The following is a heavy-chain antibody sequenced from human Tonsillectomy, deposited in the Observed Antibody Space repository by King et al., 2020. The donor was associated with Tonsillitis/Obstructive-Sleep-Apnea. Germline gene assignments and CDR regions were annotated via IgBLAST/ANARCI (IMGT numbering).Heavy chain of an antibody. D-gene: IGHD3-22*01. Sequence: VQLVESGGGLVQPGGSLRLSCAASGFTFSSYAMSWVRQAPGKGLEWVSAISGSGGSTYYADSVKGRFTISRDNSKNTLYLQMNSLRAEDTAVYYCAKDEIGLVGLVVITDYWGQGTLVTVSS. J-gene: IGHJ4*02. CDR3: AKDEIGLVGLVVITDY. V-gene: IGHV3-23*04. CDR1: GFTFSSYA. CDR2: ISGSGGST.